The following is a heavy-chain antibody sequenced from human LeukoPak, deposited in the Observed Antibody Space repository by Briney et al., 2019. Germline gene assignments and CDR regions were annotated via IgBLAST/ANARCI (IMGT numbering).Heavy chain of an antibody. CDR2: ISDSGGST. D-gene: IGHD3-10*01. V-gene: IGHV3-23*01. Sequence: GGSLRLSCAASGFTFTSYAMSWVRQAPGKGLEWVSVISDSGGSTYYADPVKGRFTISRDDSKNTLYLQMNSLRAEDTAVYYCAKDHYYGSTWGYFDYWGQGTLVTVSS. J-gene: IGHJ4*02. CDR1: GFTFTSYA. CDR3: AKDHYYGSTWGYFDY.